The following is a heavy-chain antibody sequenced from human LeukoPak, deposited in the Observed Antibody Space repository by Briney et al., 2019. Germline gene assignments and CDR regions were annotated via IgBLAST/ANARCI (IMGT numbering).Heavy chain of an antibody. CDR3: ARRCDTSSYYTYYFDY. CDR2: INPNSGGT. V-gene: IGHV1-2*02. CDR1: GYTFTAYY. Sequence: GASVRVSFKASGYTFTAYYIHWVRQAPGQGLEWMGWINPNSGGTNYAQKSQGRVTMTRDTSISTAYMELSRLRSDDTAVYFCARRCDTSSYYTYYFDYWGQGTLVTVSS. D-gene: IGHD3-22*01. J-gene: IGHJ4*02.